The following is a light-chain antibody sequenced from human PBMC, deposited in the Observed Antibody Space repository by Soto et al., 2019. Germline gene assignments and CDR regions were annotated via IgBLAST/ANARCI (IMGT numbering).Light chain of an antibody. V-gene: IGKV1-5*01. CDR3: QQYDTSPLT. CDR2: DAS. Sequence: DIQMTQSPSTLSASVGDRVTISCRASQSISNWLAWYQQKPGKAPKLLIYDASSLEGGVPSRFSGSGSGTEFSLTISSLQPDDFGTYYCQQYDTSPLTFGGGTKVEVK. CDR1: QSISNW. J-gene: IGKJ4*01.